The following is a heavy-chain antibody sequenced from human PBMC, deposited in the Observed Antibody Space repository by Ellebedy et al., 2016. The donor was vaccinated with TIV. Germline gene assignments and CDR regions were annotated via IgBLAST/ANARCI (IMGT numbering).Heavy chain of an antibody. J-gene: IGHJ6*02. V-gene: IGHV4-34*01. CDR3: ARPPWRNLPSGGHYYYDMDV. CDR1: GGSFSGYY. CDR2: INHSGST. D-gene: IGHD3-10*01. Sequence: SETLSLXXAVYGGSFSGYYWSWIRQPPGKGLEWIGEINHSGSTNYNPSLKSRVTLSVDTSKNQFSLKLSSVTAADTAVYYCARPPWRNLPSGGHYYYDMDVWGQGTTVTVSS.